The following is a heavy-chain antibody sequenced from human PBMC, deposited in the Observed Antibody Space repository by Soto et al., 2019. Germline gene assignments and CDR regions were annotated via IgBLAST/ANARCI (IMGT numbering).Heavy chain of an antibody. CDR2: IYYSGST. CDR1: GGSISSGDYY. D-gene: IGHD4-17*01. CDR3: ARGAVTNYYDY. Sequence: QVQLQESGPGLVKPSQTLSLTCTVSGGSISSGDYYWSWIRQPPGKGLEWIGYIYYSGSTYYNPSLKSRVTISVDTSKNQFALKLSSVTAANTAVYYCARGAVTNYYDYWGQGTLVAVSS. J-gene: IGHJ4*02. V-gene: IGHV4-30-4*01.